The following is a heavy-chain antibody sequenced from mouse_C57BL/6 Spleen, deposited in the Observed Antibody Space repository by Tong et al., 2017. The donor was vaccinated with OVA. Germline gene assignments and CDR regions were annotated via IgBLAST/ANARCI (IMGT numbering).Heavy chain of an antibody. D-gene: IGHD3-2*02. V-gene: IGHV1-69*01. CDR2: IDPSDSYT. CDR1: GYTFTSYW. CDR3: ARSRDSSGRGFAY. J-gene: IGHJ3*01. Sequence: VQLQESGAELVMPGASVKLSCKASGYTFTSYWMHWVKQRPGQGLEWIGEIDPSDSYTNYNQKFKGKATLTVDKSSSTAYMQLSSLTSEDSAVYYCARSRDSSGRGFAYWGQGTLITVSA.